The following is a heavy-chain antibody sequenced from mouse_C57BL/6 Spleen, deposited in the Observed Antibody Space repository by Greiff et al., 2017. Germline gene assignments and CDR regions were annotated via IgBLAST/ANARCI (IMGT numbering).Heavy chain of an antibody. V-gene: IGHV1-81*01. J-gene: IGHJ3*01. CDR1: GYTFTSYG. Sequence: VKLQQSGAELARPGASVKLSCTASGYTFTSYGISWVKQRTGQGLEWIGEIYPRSGNTYYNEKFKGKATLTADKSSSTAYMELRSLTSEDSAVYFCARDYGSSSPVAYWGQGTLVTVSA. CDR3: ARDYGSSSPVAY. CDR2: IYPRSGNT. D-gene: IGHD1-1*01.